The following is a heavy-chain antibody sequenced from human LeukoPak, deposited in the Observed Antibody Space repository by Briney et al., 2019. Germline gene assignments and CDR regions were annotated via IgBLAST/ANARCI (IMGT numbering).Heavy chain of an antibody. J-gene: IGHJ5*02. CDR2: INHSGST. CDR3: ASGYSSIST. D-gene: IGHD6-13*01. CDR1: GGSFSGYY. V-gene: IGHV4-34*01. Sequence: SETLSLTCAVYGGSFSGYYWGWICQPPGKGLEWIGEINHSGSTNYNPSLKSRVTISVDTSKNQFSLKLSSVTAADTAVYYCASGYSSISTWGQGTLVTVSS.